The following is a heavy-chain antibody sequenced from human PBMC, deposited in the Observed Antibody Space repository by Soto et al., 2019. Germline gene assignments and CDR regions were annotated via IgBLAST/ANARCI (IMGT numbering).Heavy chain of an antibody. J-gene: IGHJ3*01. Sequence: SVKVSCKASGYTFTSSAMHWVRQAPGQRLEWMGWINAGNGNTKYSQKFQGRVTITRDTSASTAYMELSSLRSEDTAVYYCARVTTLGYSYPHREPDAFDFRGQGTLVTVSS. CDR2: INAGNGNT. CDR3: ARVTTLGYSYPHREPDAFDF. V-gene: IGHV1-3*01. D-gene: IGHD5-18*01. CDR1: GYTFTSSA.